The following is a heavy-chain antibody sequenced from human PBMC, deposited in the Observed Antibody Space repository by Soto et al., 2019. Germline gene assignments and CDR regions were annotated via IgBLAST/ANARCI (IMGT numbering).Heavy chain of an antibody. V-gene: IGHV3-30*18. J-gene: IGHJ6*03. D-gene: IGHD4-17*01. CDR2: ISYDGSNK. CDR3: AKDGLRTDYYYYFMDV. Sequence: GGSLRLSCAASGFTFSSYGMHWVRQAPGKGLEWVAVISYDGSNKYYADSVKGRFTISRDNSKNTLYLQMNSLRAEDTAVYYCAKDGLRTDYYYYFMDVWGKGTTVTVSS. CDR1: GFTFSSYG.